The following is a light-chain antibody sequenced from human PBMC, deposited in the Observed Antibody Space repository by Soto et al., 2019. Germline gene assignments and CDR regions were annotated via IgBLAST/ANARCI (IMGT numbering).Light chain of an antibody. CDR1: QSISNW. V-gene: IGKV1-5*03. J-gene: IGKJ2*03. CDR3: QQYSSYYS. Sequence: DIQVTQSPSTLSASIGDRVTITCRASQSISNWLAWYQQKPGKAPKLLISKASSLERGVPSRFSGSGSGTDFTLTIRSLQPDDFATYYCQQYSSYYSFGQGTKLEIK. CDR2: KAS.